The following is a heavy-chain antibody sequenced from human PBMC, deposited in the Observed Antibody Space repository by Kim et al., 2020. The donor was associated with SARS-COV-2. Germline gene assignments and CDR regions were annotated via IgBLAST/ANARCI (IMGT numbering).Heavy chain of an antibody. CDR1: GFTFSSYA. J-gene: IGHJ4*02. V-gene: IGHV3-23*01. Sequence: GGSLRLSCAASGFTFSSYAMSWVRQAPGKGLEWVSAISGSGGSTYYADSVKGRFTISRDNSKNTLYLQMNSLRAEDTAVYYCAKLPGDDILTGRDYWGQGTLVTVSS. D-gene: IGHD3-9*01. CDR3: AKLPGDDILTGRDY. CDR2: ISGSGGST.